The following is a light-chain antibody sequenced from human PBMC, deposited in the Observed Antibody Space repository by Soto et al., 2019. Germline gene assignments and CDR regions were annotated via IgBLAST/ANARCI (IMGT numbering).Light chain of an antibody. V-gene: IGKV1D-12*01. CDR3: QQANSFPRT. CDR1: QAISTW. Sequence: DIHMTQSPSSVSASVGDRVTITCRASQAISTWLAWYQQKPGKAPKLLIYAASNLQTGVPSRFSGSGSGTDFTLTISSLQPEDFATYYCQQANSFPRTFGQGTKVDIK. CDR2: AAS. J-gene: IGKJ1*01.